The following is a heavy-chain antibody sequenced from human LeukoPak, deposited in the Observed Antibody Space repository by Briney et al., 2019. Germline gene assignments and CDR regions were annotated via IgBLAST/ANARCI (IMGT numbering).Heavy chain of an antibody. D-gene: IGHD3-22*01. Sequence: RGESLKISFKGSGYSFTTYWIAWVRQMPGKGLEWMGIIYPGDSDIRYSLSFQGQVTISADQSISTAYLQWSGLKASDTAMFYCARLQPPLLGYYFDNRGYLGAFDIWGQGTMVTVSS. CDR2: IYPGDSDI. J-gene: IGHJ3*02. CDR3: ARLQPPLLGYYFDNRGYLGAFDI. V-gene: IGHV5-51*01. CDR1: GYSFTTYW.